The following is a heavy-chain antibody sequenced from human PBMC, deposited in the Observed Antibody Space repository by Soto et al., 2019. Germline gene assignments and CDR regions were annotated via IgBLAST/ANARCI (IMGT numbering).Heavy chain of an antibody. V-gene: IGHV1-69*13. CDR2: IIPIFGTA. CDR1: GGTFSSYA. Sequence: SVKVSCKASGGTFSSYAISWVRQAPGQGLEWKGGIIPIFGTANYAQKFQGRVTITADESTSTAYMELSSLRSEDTAVYYCARGRDYYYDSSGYLFDYWGQGTLVTVSS. J-gene: IGHJ4*02. CDR3: ARGRDYYYDSSGYLFDY. D-gene: IGHD3-22*01.